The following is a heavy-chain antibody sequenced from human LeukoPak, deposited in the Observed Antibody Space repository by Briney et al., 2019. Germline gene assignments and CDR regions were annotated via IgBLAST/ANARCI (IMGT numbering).Heavy chain of an antibody. V-gene: IGHV5-51*01. D-gene: IGHD3-3*01. CDR3: ARHTRGRYDYDFWSGCYAPDYYGMDV. J-gene: IGHJ6*02. CDR2: IYPGDSDT. CDR1: GYSFTSYW. Sequence: GESLKISCKGSGYSFTSYWLGWVRQMPGKGLEWMGIIYPGDSDTRYSPSFQGQVNISADKSISTAYLQWSSLKASDTAMYYCARHTRGRYDYDFWSGCYAPDYYGMDVWGQGTTVTVSS.